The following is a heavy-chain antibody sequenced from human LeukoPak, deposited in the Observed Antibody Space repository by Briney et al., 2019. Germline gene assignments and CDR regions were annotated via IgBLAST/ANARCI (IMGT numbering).Heavy chain of an antibody. D-gene: IGHD3-3*01. CDR3: ARSITIFGVVDFDY. Sequence: ASVKVSCKASGGTFSSYAISWVRQAPGQGLEWMGGIIPISGTANYAQKFQGRATITADESTSTAYMELSSLRSEDTAVYYCARSITIFGVVDFDYWGQGTLVTVSS. CDR1: GGTFSSYA. CDR2: IIPISGTA. J-gene: IGHJ4*02. V-gene: IGHV1-69*01.